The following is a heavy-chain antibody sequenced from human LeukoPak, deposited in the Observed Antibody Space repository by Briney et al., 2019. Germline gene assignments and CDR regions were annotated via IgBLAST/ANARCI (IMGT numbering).Heavy chain of an antibody. CDR3: ARRLGYCSN. CDR2: INHSGST. Sequence: PSETLSLTCAVYGGSFSGYCWSWIRQPPGKGLEWIGEINHSGSTNYNPSLKSRATISVDTSKNQFSLKLSSVTAADTAVYYCARRLGYCSNWGQGTLVTVSS. V-gene: IGHV4-34*01. D-gene: IGHD2-2*01. J-gene: IGHJ4*02. CDR1: GGSFSGYC.